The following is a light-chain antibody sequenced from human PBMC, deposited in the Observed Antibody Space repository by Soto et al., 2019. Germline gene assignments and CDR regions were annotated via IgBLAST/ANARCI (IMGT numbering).Light chain of an antibody. CDR1: HSVTSY. V-gene: IGKV3-11*01. CDR2: DAS. Sequence: EIVLAQSPGTLSLSPGERATLSCRASHSVTSYLAWYQQKPGQAPRLLIYDASNRATGIPARFSGSGSGTDFTLTITSLEPEDVGVYYCQQRSDWPPLTFGGGTKVDIK. J-gene: IGKJ4*01. CDR3: QQRSDWPPLT.